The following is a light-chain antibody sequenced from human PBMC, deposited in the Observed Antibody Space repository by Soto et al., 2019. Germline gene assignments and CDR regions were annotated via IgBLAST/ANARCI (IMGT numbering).Light chain of an antibody. CDR3: QQCGNSPLT. V-gene: IGKV3-20*01. CDR1: QTVTTRD. Sequence: IVLTQSPGTLSLSPGEEATLSCRASQTVTTRDLAWYQQRPGQSPRLLIYGASNRASGIPDRFSGSGSGTDFTLTISGLEPEDFAVYYCQQCGNSPLTFGGGTKVDIK. CDR2: GAS. J-gene: IGKJ4*01.